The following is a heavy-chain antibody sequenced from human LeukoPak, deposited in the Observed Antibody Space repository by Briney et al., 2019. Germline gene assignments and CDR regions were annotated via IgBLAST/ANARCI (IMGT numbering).Heavy chain of an antibody. V-gene: IGHV3-21*06. Sequence: GGSLRLSCTTSGLTFSTSGFNWVRQAPGKGLEWVASIGPTGFDRYHADSIKGRFTISRDNANNFLYLQMNSLRAEDTAVYYCATETNGRHYDYWGQGTLLTVSS. CDR1: GLTFSTSG. CDR3: ATETNGRHYDY. CDR2: IGPTGFDR. D-gene: IGHD1-14*01. J-gene: IGHJ4*02.